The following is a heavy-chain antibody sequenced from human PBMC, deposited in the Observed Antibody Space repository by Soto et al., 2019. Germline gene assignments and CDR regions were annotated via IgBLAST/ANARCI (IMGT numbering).Heavy chain of an antibody. CDR3: VRGGYVHAFDY. CDR2: IYYSGNT. V-gene: IGHV4-59*01. CDR1: GGSISYYY. Sequence: QVQLQESGPGLVKPSETLSLTCTVSGGSISYYYWGWIRQPPGKGLEWIGSIYYSGNTHYNPSLKSRVPISVDTSMNQFSLNLDSVTAVDSAVYYCVRGGYVHAFDYWGQGALVTVSS. J-gene: IGHJ4*02. D-gene: IGHD5-12*01.